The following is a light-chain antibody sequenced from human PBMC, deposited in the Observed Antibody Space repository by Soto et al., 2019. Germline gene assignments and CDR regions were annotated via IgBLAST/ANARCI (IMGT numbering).Light chain of an antibody. J-gene: IGLJ3*02. V-gene: IGLV6-57*01. Sequence: NFMLTQPHSVSESPGKTVTISCTRSSGSIASNYVQWYQQRPRSSPTTVIYEDNQRPSGVPDRFSGSIDSSSNSASLTISGLKTEDEADYYCQSYDSSKVFGGGTKVTVL. CDR2: EDN. CDR3: QSYDSSKV. CDR1: SGSIASNY.